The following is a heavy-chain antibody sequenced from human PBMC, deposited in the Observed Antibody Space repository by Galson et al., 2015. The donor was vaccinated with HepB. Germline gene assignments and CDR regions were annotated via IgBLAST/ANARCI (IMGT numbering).Heavy chain of an antibody. CDR1: GYTFTSYY. Sequence: SVKVSCKASGYTFTSYYMHWVRQAPGQGLEWMGIINPSGGSTSYAQKLQGRVTMTRDTSTSTVYMELSSLRSEDTAVYYCARDAVRFGELLYFDYWGQGTLVTVSS. J-gene: IGHJ4*02. CDR2: INPSGGST. D-gene: IGHD3-10*01. V-gene: IGHV1-46*04. CDR3: ARDAVRFGELLYFDY.